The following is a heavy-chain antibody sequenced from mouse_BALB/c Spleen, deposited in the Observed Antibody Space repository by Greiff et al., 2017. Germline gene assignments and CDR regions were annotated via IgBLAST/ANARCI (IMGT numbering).Heavy chain of an antibody. CDR1: GFSLTSYG. CDR3: ARDDYEGYYYAMDY. Sequence: VMLVESGPGLVAPSQSLSITCTVSGFSLTSYGVHWVRQPPGKGLEWLGVIWAGGSTNYNSALMSRLSISKDNSKSQVFLKMNSLQTDDTAMYYCARDDYEGYYYAMDYWGQGTSVTVSS. CDR2: IWAGGST. D-gene: IGHD2-4*01. V-gene: IGHV2-9*02. J-gene: IGHJ4*01.